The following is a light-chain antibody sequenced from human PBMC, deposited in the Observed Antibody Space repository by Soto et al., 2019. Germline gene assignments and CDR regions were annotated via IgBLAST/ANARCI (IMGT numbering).Light chain of an antibody. V-gene: IGKV3-20*01. CDR2: GAS. J-gene: IGKJ1*01. Sequence: EIVLTQSPATLSLSPGERATLSCRASQSVRSYLAWYQQKPGQAPRLLIYGASNRATGIPDRFSGSGSGTDFTLTISRLEPEDFAVYYCQQYVTSPWAFGQGTKVAIE. CDR1: QSVRSY. CDR3: QQYVTSPWA.